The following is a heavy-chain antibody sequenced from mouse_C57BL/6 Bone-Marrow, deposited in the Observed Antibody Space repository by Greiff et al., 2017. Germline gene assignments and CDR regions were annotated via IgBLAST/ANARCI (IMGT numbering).Heavy chain of an antibody. CDR1: GYSITSGYY. J-gene: IGHJ3*01. V-gene: IGHV3-6*01. CDR3: ARGDYAWFAY. CDR2: RSYDGSN. Sequence: EVQLQESGPGLVKPSPSLSLSCSVSGYSITSGYYWNWIRQFPGNKLEWMGFRSYDGSNNYNPSLKKRISITRDTSKNQFYLKLNSVTTEDTATYYCARGDYAWFAYWGQGTLVTVSA. D-gene: IGHD2-4*01.